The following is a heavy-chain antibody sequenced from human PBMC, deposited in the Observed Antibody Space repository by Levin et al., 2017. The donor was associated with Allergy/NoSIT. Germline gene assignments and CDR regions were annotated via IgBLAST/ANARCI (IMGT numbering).Heavy chain of an antibody. CDR2: ISGSGDTT. Sequence: GGSLRLSCAASGFTFSNYAMSWVRQAPGKGLEWVSAISGSGDTTYYADSVKGQFTISRDNSKNTLYMQMNSLRAEDTAVYYCAKDLNYYDSSGYYNGNEYFQHWGQGTLVTVSS. D-gene: IGHD3-22*01. V-gene: IGHV3-23*01. CDR1: GFTFSNYA. CDR3: AKDLNYYDSSGYYNGNEYFQH. J-gene: IGHJ1*01.